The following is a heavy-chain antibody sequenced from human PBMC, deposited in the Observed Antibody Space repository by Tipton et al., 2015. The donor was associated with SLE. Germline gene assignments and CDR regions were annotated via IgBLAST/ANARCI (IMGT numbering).Heavy chain of an antibody. CDR2: IYYSGST. CDR1: GGSISSHY. J-gene: IGHJ4*02. D-gene: IGHD6-13*01. Sequence: TLSLTCTVSGGSISSHYWSWIRQPPGKGLEWIGYIYYSGSTNYNPSLKSRVTISVDTSKNQFSLKLSSVTAADTAVYYCARASRRYSSRNRAPLYYFDYWGQGTLVTVSS. V-gene: IGHV4-59*08. CDR3: ARASRRYSSRNRAPLYYFDY.